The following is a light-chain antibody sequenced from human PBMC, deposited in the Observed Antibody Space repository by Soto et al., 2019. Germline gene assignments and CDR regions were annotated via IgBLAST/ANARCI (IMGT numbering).Light chain of an antibody. V-gene: IGKV1-27*01. J-gene: IGKJ1*01. CDR3: QKYHSAPRT. Sequence: DIQMTQSPSSLSASVGDRVTITCRANQDISYYLAWYQQKQGKVPKLLIYAASTLQSGVTSRFSGSGSGTDFTLTISSLQPEDIATYYCQKYHSAPRTFGQGTKVDIK. CDR1: QDISYY. CDR2: AAS.